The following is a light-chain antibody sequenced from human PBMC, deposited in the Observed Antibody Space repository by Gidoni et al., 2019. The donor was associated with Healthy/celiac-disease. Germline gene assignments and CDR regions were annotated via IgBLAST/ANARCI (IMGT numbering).Light chain of an antibody. CDR2: YDS. CDR3: QVWDSSQGV. J-gene: IGLJ2*01. CDR1: NIGSKS. Sequence: SYVLTQPPAVSGPPGKTARITCGGNNIGSKSVHWYQQKPDQAPVLVIYYDSDRPSGIPERFSGSNSGNTATLTISRVEAGDEADYYCQVWDSSQGVFGGGTKLTVL. V-gene: IGLV3-21*04.